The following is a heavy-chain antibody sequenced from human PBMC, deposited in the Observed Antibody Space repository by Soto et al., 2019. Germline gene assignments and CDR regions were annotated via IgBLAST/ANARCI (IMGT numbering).Heavy chain of an antibody. CDR2: IYHSGST. V-gene: IGHV4-30-2*01. D-gene: IGHD5-12*01. Sequence: TLSLTCAVYGGSISSFFYSWSWIRQPPGKGLEWIGYIYHSGSTYYNPSLKSRVTISVDRSKNQFSLKLSSVTAADTAVYYCAAGGGLPRYYWGQGTLVTVSS. J-gene: IGHJ4*02. CDR3: AAGGGLPRYY. CDR1: GGSISSFFYS.